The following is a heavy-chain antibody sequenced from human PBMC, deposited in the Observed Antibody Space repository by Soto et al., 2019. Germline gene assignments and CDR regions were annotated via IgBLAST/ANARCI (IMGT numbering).Heavy chain of an antibody. CDR3: ARAWGGYFDY. V-gene: IGHV4-31*03. D-gene: IGHD3-16*01. CDR1: GGSISSGGYY. J-gene: IGHJ4*02. Sequence: QVQLQESGPGLVKPSQTLSLTCTVSGGSISSGGYYWSWIRQHPGKGLEWIGYVYYSGSTYYNPSLESRVTISVDTSKNQFPLKLSSVTAADTAVYYCARAWGGYFDYWGQGTLVTVSS. CDR2: VYYSGST.